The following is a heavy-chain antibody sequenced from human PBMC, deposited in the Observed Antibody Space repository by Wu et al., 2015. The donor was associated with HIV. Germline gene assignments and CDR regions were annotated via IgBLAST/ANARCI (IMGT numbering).Heavy chain of an antibody. CDR3: ARDPQEVSGWYTH. J-gene: IGHJ4*02. Sequence: QVQLLQSGAEVKKPGASVMVSCKASGYTFIDYYMHWVRQAPGQGLEWMGWINPSSGDTSYSQKLQSRVTMTRDTSISTVYMELSRLRFDDAAVYYCARDPQEVSGWYTHWGQGTLVTVSS. CDR2: INPSSGDT. CDR1: GYTFIDYY. D-gene: IGHD6-19*01. V-gene: IGHV1-2*02.